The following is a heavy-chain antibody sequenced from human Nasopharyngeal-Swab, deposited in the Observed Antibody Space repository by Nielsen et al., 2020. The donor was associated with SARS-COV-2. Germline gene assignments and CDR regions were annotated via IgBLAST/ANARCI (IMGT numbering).Heavy chain of an antibody. V-gene: IGHV4-4*02. CDR3: ANVRVASAGTFDF. Sequence: WIRQPPGKGPEWIGEIHRGGTTNYNPSLESRVTISLDKSKNQFSLRLNFVTAADTAVYYCANVRVASAGTFDFWGLGTPVTVSS. CDR2: IHRGGTT. D-gene: IGHD6-13*01. J-gene: IGHJ4*02.